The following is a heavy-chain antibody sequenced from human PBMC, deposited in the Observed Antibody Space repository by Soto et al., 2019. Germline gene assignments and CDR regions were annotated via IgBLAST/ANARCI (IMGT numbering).Heavy chain of an antibody. V-gene: IGHV3-23*01. CDR2: ISGSGGST. J-gene: IGHJ3*02. Sequence: GGSLRLSCAASGFTFSSYAMSWVRQAPGKGLEWVSAISGSGGSTYYADSVKGRFTISRDNSKNTLCLQMNSLRAEDTAVYYCARRSGFNGGAFDIWGQGTMVTVSS. CDR1: GFTFSSYA. D-gene: IGHD3-22*01. CDR3: ARRSGFNGGAFDI.